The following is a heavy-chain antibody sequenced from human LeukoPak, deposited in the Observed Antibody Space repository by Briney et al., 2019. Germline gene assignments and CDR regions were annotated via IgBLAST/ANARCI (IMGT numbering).Heavy chain of an antibody. CDR1: GGSFSGYY. Sequence: SETLSLTCAVYGGSFSGYYWSWIRQPPGKGLEWIGEINHSGSTNYNPSLKSRVTISVDTSKNQFSLKLSSVTVADTAVYYCARGSNDYLTYNWFDPWGQGTLVTVSS. CDR2: INHSGST. V-gene: IGHV4-34*01. D-gene: IGHD2/OR15-2a*01. CDR3: ARGSNDYLTYNWFDP. J-gene: IGHJ5*02.